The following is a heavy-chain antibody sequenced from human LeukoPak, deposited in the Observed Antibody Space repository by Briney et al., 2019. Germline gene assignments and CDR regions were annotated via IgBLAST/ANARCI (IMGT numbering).Heavy chain of an antibody. V-gene: IGHV4-38-2*02. J-gene: IGHJ5*02. Sequence: SETLSLTCTVSGYSISSGYYWGWIRQPPGKGLEWIGSINHSGSTNYNPSLKSRVTISVDTSKKQFSLKLSSVTAADTALYYCERRPPAPGDYVWGSYRLRLGNWFDPWGQGTLVTVSS. CDR2: INHSGST. D-gene: IGHD3-16*02. CDR1: GYSISSGYY. CDR3: ERRPPAPGDYVWGSYRLRLGNWFDP.